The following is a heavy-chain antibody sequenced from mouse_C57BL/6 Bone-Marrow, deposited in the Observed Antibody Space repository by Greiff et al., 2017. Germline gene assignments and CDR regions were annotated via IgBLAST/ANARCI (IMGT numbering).Heavy chain of an antibody. CDR3: ARSIPIYYDYDGGYFDY. V-gene: IGHV1-82*01. J-gene: IGHJ2*01. D-gene: IGHD2-4*01. CDR1: GYAFSSSW. Sequence: QVQLQQSGPELVKPGASVKISCKASGYAFSSSWMNWVKQRPGKGLEWIGRIYPGDGDTNYNGKFKGKATLTADKSSSTAYMQLSSLTSEDSAVYFCARSIPIYYDYDGGYFDYWGQGTTLTVSS. CDR2: IYPGDGDT.